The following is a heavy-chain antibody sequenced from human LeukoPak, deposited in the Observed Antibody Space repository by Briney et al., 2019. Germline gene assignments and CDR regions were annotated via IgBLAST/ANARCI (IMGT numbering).Heavy chain of an antibody. CDR1: GYTFTSYG. D-gene: IGHD3-3*01. CDR2: ISDYNGKT. V-gene: IGHV1-18*01. Sequence: GASVKVSCKASGYTFTSYGISWVRQAPGQGLEWMGWISDYNGKTRYAQKFQGRLTMTTDTSTSTVYMDLRSLTSDDTAVYYCARVHDFDFWSGLNWFDPWGQGTLVTVSS. CDR3: ARVHDFDFWSGLNWFDP. J-gene: IGHJ5*02.